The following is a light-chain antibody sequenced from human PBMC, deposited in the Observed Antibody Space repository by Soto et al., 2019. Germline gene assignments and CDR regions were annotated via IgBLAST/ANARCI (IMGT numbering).Light chain of an antibody. V-gene: IGKV3-15*01. J-gene: IGKJ1*01. Sequence: EIVMTQSPATLSVSPGERATLSCRASPSVGSNLAWYQQKPGQAPRLLIYGASTRATGIPARFSGSGSGTEFTLPISSLQSEDVAIYFCQQYNNWPPDRTFGQGTKVEIK. CDR2: GAS. CDR3: QQYNNWPPDRT. CDR1: PSVGSN.